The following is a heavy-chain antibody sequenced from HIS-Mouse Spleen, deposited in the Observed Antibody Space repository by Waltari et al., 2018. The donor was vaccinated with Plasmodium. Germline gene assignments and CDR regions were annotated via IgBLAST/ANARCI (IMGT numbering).Heavy chain of an antibody. V-gene: IGHV4-34*01. CDR3: ARLVVVASKDSY. CDR1: GGSFSGYY. CDR2: INHSGST. D-gene: IGHD2-15*01. Sequence: QVQLQQWGAGLLKPSETLSLTCAVYGGSFSGYYGSWIRQPPGKGLGWIGEINHSGSTNYNPSLKSRVTISVDTSKNQFSLKLSSVTAADTAVYYCARLVVVASKDSYWGQGTLVTVSS. J-gene: IGHJ4*02.